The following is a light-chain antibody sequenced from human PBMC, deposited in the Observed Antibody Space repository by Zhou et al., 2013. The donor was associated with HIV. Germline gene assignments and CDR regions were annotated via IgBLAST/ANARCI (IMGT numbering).Light chain of an antibody. CDR1: QSISMY. V-gene: IGKV1-5*03. Sequence: MTQSPAILSVSPGERATLSCRASQSISMYLAWYQQKPGKAPKLLIYKASNLESGVPSRFSGSGSGTEFTLTITSLQPDDFATYYCQQYHSYWTFGQGTKVEIK. CDR2: KAS. J-gene: IGKJ1*01. CDR3: QQYHSYWT.